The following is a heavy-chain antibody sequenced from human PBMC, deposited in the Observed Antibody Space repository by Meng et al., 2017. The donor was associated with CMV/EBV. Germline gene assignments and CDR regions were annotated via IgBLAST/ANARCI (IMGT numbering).Heavy chain of an antibody. CDR2: ISSSSSYI. Sequence: VQLLWAGGGLGKPGGSLRISCAASGFTVSSYSMNWVRQAPGKGLEWVSSISSSSSYIYYADSVKGRFTISRDNAKNSLYLQMNSLRAEDTAVYYCAKVGIAAAGKGGFDYWGQGTLVTVSS. V-gene: IGHV3-21*01. J-gene: IGHJ4*02. CDR3: AKVGIAAAGKGGFDY. D-gene: IGHD6-13*01. CDR1: GFTVSSYS.